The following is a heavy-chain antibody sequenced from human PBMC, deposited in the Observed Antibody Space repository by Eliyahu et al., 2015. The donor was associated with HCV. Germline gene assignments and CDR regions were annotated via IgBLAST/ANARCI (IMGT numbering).Heavy chain of an antibody. CDR3: ARAKEGSSFWD. J-gene: IGHJ4*02. V-gene: IGHV2-5*02. CDR1: GLSVSTSGVG. Sequence: QITLKESGPTLMKPTQTLTLTCSFSGLSVSTSGVGVGWIRQPPGKALEWLGIIYWDDDKRYSPSLKSRLTITKDTSKNQVVLTMTNMDAVDTATYYCARAKEGSSFWDWGQGTLVTVSS. D-gene: IGHD6-13*01. CDR2: IYWDDDK.